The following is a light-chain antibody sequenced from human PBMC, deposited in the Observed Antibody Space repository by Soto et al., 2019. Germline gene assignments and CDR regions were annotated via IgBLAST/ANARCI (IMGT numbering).Light chain of an antibody. V-gene: IGLV1-40*01. Sequence: QSVLTQPPSVSGAPGQRVTISCTGSSSNIGAGYDVHWYQQLPGSAPKILIYGNSNRPSGVPDRFSGSQSGTSASLAITGLQPEDEADYSCQSYDSSLSASVFGGGTKLTVL. CDR3: QSYDSSLSASV. CDR2: GNS. J-gene: IGLJ3*02. CDR1: SSNIGAGYD.